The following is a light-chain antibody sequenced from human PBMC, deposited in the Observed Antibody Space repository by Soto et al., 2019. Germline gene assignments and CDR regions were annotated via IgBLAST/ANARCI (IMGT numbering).Light chain of an antibody. CDR3: SSYISSSTPYV. Sequence: QSALTQPASVSGSPGQSITISCTGTSSDIGGYNFVSRYQHHPGKAPRLMIFGVSDRPSGVSDRFSGSKSGNTASLTISGLQAEDEADYYCSSYISSSTPYVFGTGTKVTVL. V-gene: IGLV2-14*03. CDR1: SSDIGGYNF. CDR2: GVS. J-gene: IGLJ1*01.